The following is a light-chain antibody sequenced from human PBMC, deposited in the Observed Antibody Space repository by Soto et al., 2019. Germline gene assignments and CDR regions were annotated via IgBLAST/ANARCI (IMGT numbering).Light chain of an antibody. CDR2: GAS. CDR1: ERVSNN. CDR3: QQYSIWRT. J-gene: IGKJ1*01. Sequence: ELVMTKSQATLSLSPGERATLSRRASERVSNNSAWYQQKAGQAPRLLIYGASTRATGIPARFGGSGSGTEFTLTISSLESEDFAVYCCQQYSIWRTFGRGTKV. V-gene: IGKV3-15*01.